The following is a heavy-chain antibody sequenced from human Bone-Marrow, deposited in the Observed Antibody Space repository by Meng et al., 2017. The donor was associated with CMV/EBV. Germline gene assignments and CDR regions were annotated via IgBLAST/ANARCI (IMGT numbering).Heavy chain of an antibody. D-gene: IGHD3-16*02. CDR1: GDSVSSDSGA. Sequence: SETLSLTCAISGDSVSSDSGAWNWLRQSPSRGLEWLGRTYYRSQWKTDYAVSVKSRMTIKSDTSKNQFSLQLNSVTPEDTAVYYCARAPSGSYPDYWGQGTLVTVSS. V-gene: IGHV6-1*01. CDR3: ARAPSGSYPDY. J-gene: IGHJ4*02. CDR2: TYYRSQWKT.